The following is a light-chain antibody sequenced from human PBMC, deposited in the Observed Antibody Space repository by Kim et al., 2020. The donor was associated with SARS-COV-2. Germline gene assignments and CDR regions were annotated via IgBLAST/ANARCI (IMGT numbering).Light chain of an antibody. V-gene: IGKV3-11*01. CDR3: QQRSHWPT. CDR1: ESIYNY. J-gene: IGKJ4*01. CDR2: DGS. Sequence: SLSPGESAPLSCRASESIYNYLAWYQQKPGQAPRLLIYDGSYRATGIPARFSGSGSGTDFTLTISSLEPEDFAVYYCQQRSHWPTFGGGTKVDIK.